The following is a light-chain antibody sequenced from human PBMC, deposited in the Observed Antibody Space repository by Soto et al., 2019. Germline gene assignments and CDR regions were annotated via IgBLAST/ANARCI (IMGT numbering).Light chain of an antibody. CDR1: QSVSSY. V-gene: IGKV3-11*01. Sequence: EIVFTQSPATLSLSPGERATLSCRASQSVSSYLAWYQQKPGQAPRLLIYDASNRATGIPARFSGSGSGTDFTLTISSLEPEDFAVYYCQQRSNWPLTFGGGIKVDIK. CDR3: QQRSNWPLT. CDR2: DAS. J-gene: IGKJ4*01.